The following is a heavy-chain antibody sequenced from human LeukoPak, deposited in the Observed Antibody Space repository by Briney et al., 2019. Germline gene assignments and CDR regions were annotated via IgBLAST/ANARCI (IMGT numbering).Heavy chain of an antibody. CDR3: GRALVRSSGNYYFDY. D-gene: IGHD3-10*01. J-gene: IGHJ4*01. CDR2: ISGSGGST. V-gene: IGHV3-23*01. CDR1: GFTFSSYA. Sequence: GGSLRLSCVASGFTFSSYAMSWVRQAPGKGLEWVSAISGSGGSTYYADSVKGRFTISRDNSKNTLYLQMNSLRAEDTAVYYCGRALVRSSGNYYFDYWGQGTLVTVSS.